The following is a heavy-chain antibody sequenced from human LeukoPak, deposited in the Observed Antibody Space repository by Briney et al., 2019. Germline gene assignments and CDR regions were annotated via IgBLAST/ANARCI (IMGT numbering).Heavy chain of an antibody. J-gene: IGHJ3*02. CDR1: GFTVSSNY. CDR2: IYSGGNT. CDR3: ARGISQPPVAFDI. V-gene: IGHV3-66*01. D-gene: IGHD6-13*01. Sequence: GGSLRLSCAASGFTVSSNYMNWVRQAPGKGLEWVSVIYSGGNTYYADSVKGRFTISRDNSKNTLYLQMNSLRAEDTAVYYCARGISQPPVAFDIWGQGTMVTVSS.